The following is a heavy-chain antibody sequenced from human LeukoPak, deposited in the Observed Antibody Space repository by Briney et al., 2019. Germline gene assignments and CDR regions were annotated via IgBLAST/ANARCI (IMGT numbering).Heavy chain of an antibody. D-gene: IGHD5-12*01. CDR1: GFTFSTYS. CDR2: ISSSSSTI. J-gene: IGHJ6*02. Sequence: PGGSLSLSCAVSGFTFSTYSMNWVRQAPGKGLEWVSYISSSSSTIFYADSPKGRFTISRDNAKNSLYLQMNSLRDEDTAVYYCAKGYVSHYYYGMDVWGQGTTATVSS. CDR3: AKGYVSHYYYGMDV. V-gene: IGHV3-48*02.